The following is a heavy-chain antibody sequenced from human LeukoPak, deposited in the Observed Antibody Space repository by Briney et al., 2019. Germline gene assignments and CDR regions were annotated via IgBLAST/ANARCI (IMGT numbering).Heavy chain of an antibody. CDR2: ISSNGGST. CDR3: ARSGYGSGSYYPPNWFDP. Sequence: GGSLRLSCSASGFTFSLYAMQWVRQAPGKGLEYVSAISSNGGSTYYADSVKGRFAISRDNSKNTLYFQMSSLRAEDTAVYYCARSGYGSGSYYPPNWFDPWGQGTLVTVSS. V-gene: IGHV3-64D*06. D-gene: IGHD3-10*01. CDR1: GFTFSLYA. J-gene: IGHJ5*02.